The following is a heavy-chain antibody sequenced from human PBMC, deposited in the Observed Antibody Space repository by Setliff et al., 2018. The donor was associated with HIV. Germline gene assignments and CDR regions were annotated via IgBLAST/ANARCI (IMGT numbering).Heavy chain of an antibody. CDR3: VRDPIEGYPDYFDY. CDR2: MSTGGDIK. J-gene: IGHJ4*02. V-gene: IGHV3-30-3*01. CDR1: GFTFDSYV. D-gene: IGHD1-26*01. Sequence: QSGGSLRLSCAATGFTFDSYVLHWVRQAPGKGLEWVAVMSTGGDIKIYADSVKGRFTISRDNSKNTLFLQMNSLRPEDTATYYCVRDPIEGYPDYFDYWGQGTLVTVSS.